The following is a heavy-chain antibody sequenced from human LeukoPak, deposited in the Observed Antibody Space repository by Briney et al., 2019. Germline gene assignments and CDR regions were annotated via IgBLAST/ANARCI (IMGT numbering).Heavy chain of an antibody. D-gene: IGHD3-9*01. CDR3: SRLGHDTLTGPIDD. CDR1: GFTFSGSA. V-gene: IGHV3-73*01. CDR2: IGSKANNYAT. Sequence: PGGSLRLSCAASGFTFSGSAMHWVRQASGKGLEWVGRIGSKANNYATTYGASVKGRFTISRDDSKNTAYLQMNSLKTEDTAVYYCSRLGHDTLTGPIDDWGQGTLVTVSS. J-gene: IGHJ4*02.